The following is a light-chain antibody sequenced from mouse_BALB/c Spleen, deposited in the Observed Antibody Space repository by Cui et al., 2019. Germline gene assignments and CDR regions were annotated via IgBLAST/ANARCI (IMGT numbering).Light chain of an antibody. Sequence: QIVLTQSPAILYASPGEKVTITCSASPSVGYMHWCQQKPGTSPKLWIYSTSNPASGVPARFSGSGSGTSYSLTISRMEAEDAATYYCQQRSSYPFTFGSGTKLEIK. J-gene: IGKJ4*01. CDR1: PSVGY. CDR3: QQRSSYPFT. CDR2: STS. V-gene: IGKV4-57*01.